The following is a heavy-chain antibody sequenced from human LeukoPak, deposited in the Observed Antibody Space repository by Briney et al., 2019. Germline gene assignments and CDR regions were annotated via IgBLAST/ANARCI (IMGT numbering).Heavy chain of an antibody. V-gene: IGHV3-66*01. CDR3: ARERATVVTATYYFDY. CDR1: GFSFSDSG. Sequence: GGSLRLSCAASGFSFSDSGMDWVRQAPGKGLEWVSVIYSGGSTYYADSVKGRFTISRDNSKNTLYLQMNSLRAEDTAVYYCARERATVVTATYYFDYWGQGTLVTVSS. J-gene: IGHJ4*02. D-gene: IGHD4-23*01. CDR2: IYSGGST.